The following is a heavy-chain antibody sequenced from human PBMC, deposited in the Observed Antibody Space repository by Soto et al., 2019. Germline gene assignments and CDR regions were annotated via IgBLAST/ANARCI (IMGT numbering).Heavy chain of an antibody. J-gene: IGHJ5*02. CDR1: GGAFSSYA. Sequence: ASVKVSCKASGGAFSSYAISWVRQAPGQGLEWMGGIIPIFGTANYAQKFQGRVTITADKSTSTAYMELSSLRSEDTAVYYCASGPLGYCSSTSCYDFLEFGRWGKGTLVTVSS. CDR2: IIPIFGTA. D-gene: IGHD2-2*01. V-gene: IGHV1-69*06. CDR3: ASGPLGYCSSTSCYDFLEFGR.